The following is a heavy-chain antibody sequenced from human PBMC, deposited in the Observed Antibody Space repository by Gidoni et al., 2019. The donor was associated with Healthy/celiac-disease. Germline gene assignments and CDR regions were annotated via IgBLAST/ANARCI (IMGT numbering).Heavy chain of an antibody. D-gene: IGHD3-10*01. Sequence: EVQLLESGGGLVQPGGSLRLSCAASGFTFSSYAMSCVRQAPGKGLEWVSAISVSGGSTYYADSVKGRFTISRDNSKNTLYLQMNSLRAEDTAVYYCANWFLDYGSGSPAADADWGQGTLVTVSS. V-gene: IGHV3-23*01. J-gene: IGHJ4*02. CDR2: ISVSGGST. CDR3: ANWFLDYGSGSPAADAD. CDR1: GFTFSSYA.